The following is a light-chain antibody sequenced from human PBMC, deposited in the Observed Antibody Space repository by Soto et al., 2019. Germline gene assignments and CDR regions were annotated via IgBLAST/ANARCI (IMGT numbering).Light chain of an antibody. CDR2: GAS. V-gene: IGKV3-15*01. CDR1: QSVEGN. CDR3: QQYNNWPLT. Sequence: EIVMTQSPVTLSVSPGEGATLSCRASQSVEGNLAWYQQKPGQAPRLLIYGASTRATSIPAKFSGSGSATEFTLTISSLQSEDFAVYYCQQYNNWPLTFGGGTKVEIK. J-gene: IGKJ4*01.